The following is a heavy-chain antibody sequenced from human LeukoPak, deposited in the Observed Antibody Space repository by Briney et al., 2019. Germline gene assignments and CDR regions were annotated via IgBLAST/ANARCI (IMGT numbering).Heavy chain of an antibody. Sequence: GASVKVSCKASGYRVTDYYIHWLRQAPGHAPEWMGWINPSPHSGSTIYAEKFQGRVTMTRDTAVSTAYMELSSLASDDAAVYYCARDTGIVGSTGFDYWGQGTLVTVSS. CDR3: ARDTGIVGSTGFDY. D-gene: IGHD1-26*01. V-gene: IGHV1-2*02. CDR2: INPSPHSGST. CDR1: GYRVTDYY. J-gene: IGHJ4*02.